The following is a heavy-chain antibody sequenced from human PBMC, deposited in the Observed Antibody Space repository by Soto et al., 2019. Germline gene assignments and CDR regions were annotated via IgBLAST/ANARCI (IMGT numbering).Heavy chain of an antibody. CDR3: ARSKGRCSGGSCYSGLYYYYGMDV. D-gene: IGHD2-15*01. V-gene: IGHV1-69*13. J-gene: IGHJ6*02. CDR1: GGTFSSYA. Sequence: SVKVSCKASGGTFSSYAISWVRQAPGQGLEWMGGIIPIFGTANYAQKFQGRVTITADESTSTAYMELSSLRSEDTAVYYCARSKGRCSGGSCYSGLYYYYGMDVWGQ. CDR2: IIPIFGTA.